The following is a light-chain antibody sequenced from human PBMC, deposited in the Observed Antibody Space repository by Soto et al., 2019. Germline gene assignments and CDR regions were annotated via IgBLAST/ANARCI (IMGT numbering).Light chain of an antibody. J-gene: IGKJ1*01. CDR3: QQRSDWPAWT. Sequence: EIVLTQSPATLSLSPGERATLSCRASQSIGYYLAWYQHKPGQAPRLLIYDASNRATGIPAGFSGGGSGTECTLAISAPVPEIVAVYDGQQRSDWPAWTFGPGAKVEIK. V-gene: IGKV3-11*01. CDR2: DAS. CDR1: QSIGYY.